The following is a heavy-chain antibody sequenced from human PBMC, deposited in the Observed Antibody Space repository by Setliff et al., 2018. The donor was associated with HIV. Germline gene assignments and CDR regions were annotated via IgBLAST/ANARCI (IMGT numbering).Heavy chain of an antibody. CDR1: GGSISSGSYY. Sequence: PSETLSLTCTVSGGSISSGSYYWSWTRQPAGKGLQWIGRIYTSGSTNYNPSLKSRVTISVDTSKNQFSLKLNSVTAADTAVYYCARHSDFWSEDAFDIWAQGTVVTVSS. D-gene: IGHD3-3*01. J-gene: IGHJ3*02. CDR3: ARHSDFWSEDAFDI. V-gene: IGHV4-61*02. CDR2: IYTSGST.